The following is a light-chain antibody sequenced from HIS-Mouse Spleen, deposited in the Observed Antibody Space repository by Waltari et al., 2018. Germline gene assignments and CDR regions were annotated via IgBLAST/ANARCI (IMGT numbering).Light chain of an antibody. CDR3: CSYAGSSTWV. CDR1: SSAAGSYNL. V-gene: IGLV2-23*01. CDR2: EGS. J-gene: IGLJ3*02. Sequence: QSALTQPASVSGSPGQSLTILCTGTSSAAGSYNLVSWYQQHPGKAPKLMVYEGSKRPSGVSNRFSGSKSGNTASLTISGLQAEDEADYYCCSYAGSSTWVFGGGTKLTVL.